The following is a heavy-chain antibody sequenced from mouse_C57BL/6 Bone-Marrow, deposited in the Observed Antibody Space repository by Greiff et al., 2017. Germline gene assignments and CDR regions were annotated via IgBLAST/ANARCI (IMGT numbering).Heavy chain of an antibody. V-gene: IGHV1-64*01. CDR2: IHPNSGST. CDR3: AGWGSLVGD. Sequence: QVQLQQPGAELVKPGASVKLSCKASGYTFTSYWMHWVKQRPGQGLEWIGMIHPNSGSTNYNEKFKSKATLTVDKSSSTAYMQLSSLPSEGSAVYFCAGWGSLVGDWGKGATLTVSS. CDR1: GYTFTSYW. J-gene: IGHJ2*01.